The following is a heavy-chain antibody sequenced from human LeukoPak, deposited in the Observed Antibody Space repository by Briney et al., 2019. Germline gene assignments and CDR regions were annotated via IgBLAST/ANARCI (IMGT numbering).Heavy chain of an antibody. CDR2: ITWNSGSI. CDR3: AKGVGYSYGVAFDI. J-gene: IGHJ3*02. Sequence: GGSLRLSCVASGFTFDDYAMHSVRQAPGHGLEWVSSITWNSGSIVYADTVKCRFTISRDNAKNSLYLQMNSPRADDMALYYCAKGVGYSYGVAFDIWGQGTMVTVSS. CDR1: GFTFDDYA. V-gene: IGHV3-9*03. D-gene: IGHD5-18*01.